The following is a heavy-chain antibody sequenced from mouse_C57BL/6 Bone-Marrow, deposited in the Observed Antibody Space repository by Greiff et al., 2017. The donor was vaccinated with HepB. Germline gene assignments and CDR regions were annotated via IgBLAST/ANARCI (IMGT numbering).Heavy chain of an antibody. D-gene: IGHD2-4*01. CDR3: ARGGDYDDVYYYAMDY. V-gene: IGHV1-18*01. CDR2: INPNHGGT. Sequence: VQLQQSGPELVKPGASVKIPCKASGYTFTDYNMDWVKQSHGKSLEWIGDINPNHGGTIYNQKLKGKATLTVDKSSSTAYMELRSLTSEDTAVYYCARGGDYDDVYYYAMDYWGQGTSVTVSS. CDR1: GYTFTDYN. J-gene: IGHJ4*01.